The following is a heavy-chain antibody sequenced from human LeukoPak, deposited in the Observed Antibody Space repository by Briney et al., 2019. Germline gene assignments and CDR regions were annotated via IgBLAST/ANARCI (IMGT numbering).Heavy chain of an antibody. V-gene: IGHV4-59*01. CDR1: GGSINNYY. Sequence: SETLSLTCTVSGGSINNYYWTWIRQPPGKRLEWIGYIYYSGTTSYNPSLESRVTISLDTSKNQFSLKLSSVTAADTAVYYCARRNRSHSSDYWGQGTLVTVSS. D-gene: IGHD2-15*01. J-gene: IGHJ4*02. CDR2: IYYSGTT. CDR3: ARRNRSHSSDY.